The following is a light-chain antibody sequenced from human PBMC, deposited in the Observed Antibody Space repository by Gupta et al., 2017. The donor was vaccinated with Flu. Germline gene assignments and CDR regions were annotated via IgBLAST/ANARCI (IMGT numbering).Light chain of an antibody. CDR2: DVT. J-gene: IGLJ1*01. CDR1: SNDVGGSNR. CDR3: SSHAGRVTWV. V-gene: IGLV2-11*01. Sequence: QSAPTQPRSVPGSPGQSVTISCTGSSNDVGGSNRVSWYQQRPGKAPNLILYDVTERPSGVPDRFSGSKSGNTASLTLSGLQADDEADYYCSSHAGRVTWVFGTGTTVTVL.